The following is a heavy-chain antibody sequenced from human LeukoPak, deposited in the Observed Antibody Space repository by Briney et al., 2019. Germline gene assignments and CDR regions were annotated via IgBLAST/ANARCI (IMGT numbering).Heavy chain of an antibody. CDR3: ARAARAMYNWTPFDY. Sequence: ASVKVSCKASGGTFISYAISWVRQAPGQGLEWMGGIIPIFGTANYAQKFQGRVTITADESTSTAYMELSSLRSEDTAVYYCARAARAMYNWTPFDYWGQGTLVTVSS. V-gene: IGHV1-69*01. D-gene: IGHD1-20*01. J-gene: IGHJ4*02. CDR2: IIPIFGTA. CDR1: GGTFISYA.